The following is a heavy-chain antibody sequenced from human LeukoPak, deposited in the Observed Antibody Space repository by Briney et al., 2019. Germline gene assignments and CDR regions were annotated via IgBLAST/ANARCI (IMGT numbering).Heavy chain of an antibody. D-gene: IGHD2-2*01. J-gene: IGHJ4*02. CDR2: IWYDGSNK. Sequence: GGSLRLSCAASGFTFSSYGMHWVRQAPGKGLEWVAVIWYDGSNKYYADSVKGRFTISRDNSKNTLYLQMNSLRAEDTAVYYCARDLCSSTSCTLINYWGQGTLVTVSS. V-gene: IGHV3-33*01. CDR1: GFTFSSYG. CDR3: ARDLCSSTSCTLINY.